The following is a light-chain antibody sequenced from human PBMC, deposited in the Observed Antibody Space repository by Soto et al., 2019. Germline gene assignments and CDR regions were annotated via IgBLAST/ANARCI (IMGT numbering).Light chain of an antibody. V-gene: IGKV3-11*01. CDR2: DAS. Sequence: VVTQSPATLSLSPGERATLSCRASQSVSSYLAWYQQKPGQAPRLLIYDASNRATGIPARFSGSGSGTDFTLTISSLEPEDFAVYYCQQRSNWPPWTFGQGTKVEIK. CDR3: QQRSNWPPWT. CDR1: QSVSSY. J-gene: IGKJ1*01.